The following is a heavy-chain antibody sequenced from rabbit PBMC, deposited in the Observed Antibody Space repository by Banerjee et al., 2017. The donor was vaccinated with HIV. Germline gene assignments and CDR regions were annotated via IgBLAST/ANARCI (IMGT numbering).Heavy chain of an antibody. V-gene: IGHV1S40*01. Sequence: QSLEESGGGLVQPEGSLTLTCTASGIDFSSSQYMCWVRQAPGKGLELIASIYTSSGTTYYTRWAKGRFTISKTSSTTVTLQMTSLTAADTATYFCARDVGSSFYADYFTLWGQGTLVTVS. CDR3: ARDVGSSFYADYFTL. CDR1: GIDFSSSQY. J-gene: IGHJ4*01. CDR2: IYTSSGTT. D-gene: IGHD8-1*01.